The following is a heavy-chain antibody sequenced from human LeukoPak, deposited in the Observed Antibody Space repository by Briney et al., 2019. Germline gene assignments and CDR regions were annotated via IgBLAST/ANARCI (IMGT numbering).Heavy chain of an antibody. D-gene: IGHD3-16*01. V-gene: IGHV3-23*01. CDR1: GFTFDDYA. J-gene: IGHJ6*03. CDR3: ARRGTDYYYYMDV. Sequence: GRSLRLSCAASGFTFDDYAMHWVRQAPGKGLEWVSAISGSAGSTYYADSVKGRFTISRDNSKNTLYLQMNSLRAEDTAVYYCARRGTDYYYYMDVWGKGTTVTVSS. CDR2: ISGSAGST.